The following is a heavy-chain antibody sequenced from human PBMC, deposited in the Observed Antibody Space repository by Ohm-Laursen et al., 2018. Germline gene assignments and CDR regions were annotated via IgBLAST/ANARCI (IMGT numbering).Heavy chain of an antibody. D-gene: IGHD1-26*01. CDR3: AKPTVGANSFLIDF. J-gene: IGHJ4*02. CDR2: IGTVGDT. CDR1: GFTFSGYD. Sequence: SLRLSCTASGFTFSGYDMHWVRQATGKGLEWVSGIGTVGDTYYIGFVKGRFTISRENAKNSFYLQMNSLRVGDTAVYYCAKPTVGANSFLIDFWGQGTLVTVSS. V-gene: IGHV3-13*04.